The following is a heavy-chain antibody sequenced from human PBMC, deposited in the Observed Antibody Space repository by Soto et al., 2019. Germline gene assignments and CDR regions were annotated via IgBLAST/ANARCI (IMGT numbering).Heavy chain of an antibody. CDR2: ISSGSSYI. CDR1: GFTFSSYS. CDR3: ARSSGGSGKLWNYYGMDV. J-gene: IGHJ6*02. V-gene: IGHV3-21*06. D-gene: IGHD3-10*01. Sequence: EVQLVESGGGLVKPGGSLKLSCAASGFTFSSYSMNWVRQAPGKGLEWVSSISSGSSYIYYADSVKGRFTISRDNAKNSLYLQMNSLRAEDTAAYYCARSSGGSGKLWNYYGMDVWGQGTTVTVS.